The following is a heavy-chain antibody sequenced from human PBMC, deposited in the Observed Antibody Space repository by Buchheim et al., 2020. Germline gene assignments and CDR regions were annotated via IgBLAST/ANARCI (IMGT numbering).Heavy chain of an antibody. CDR1: GFSFSPFG. CDR3: ARDFSGWSRDY. J-gene: IGHJ4*02. V-gene: IGHV3-21*01. CDR2: VGSGHHT. D-gene: IGHD6-19*01. Sequence: DVHLVESGGGLVMLGESLRLSCMTSGFSFSPFGMTWVRQAPGKGLEWVATVGSGHHTFYADLVEGRFTASRANARSSVYLPLNSLRVEDTAVYFCARDFSGWSRDYWGQGTL.